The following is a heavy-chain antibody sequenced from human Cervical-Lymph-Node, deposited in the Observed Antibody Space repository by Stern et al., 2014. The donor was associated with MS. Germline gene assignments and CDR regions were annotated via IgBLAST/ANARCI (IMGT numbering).Heavy chain of an antibody. CDR2: IYWDDQK. CDR1: GFSLSTSGLG. Sequence: QVTLKESGPALVKPTQILTLTCTFSGFSLSTSGLGVGWIRQPPGEALEWLAYIYWDDQKRYSPSLKSRLTITKDTSKNQVVLTLTNVDPVDTATYYCAHRTAGPFDYWGQGTLVTVSS. CDR3: AHRTAGPFDY. V-gene: IGHV2-5*02. J-gene: IGHJ4*02.